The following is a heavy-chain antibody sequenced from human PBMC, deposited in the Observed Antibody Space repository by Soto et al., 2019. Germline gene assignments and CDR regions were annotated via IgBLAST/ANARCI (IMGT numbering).Heavy chain of an antibody. V-gene: IGHV3-66*01. CDR1: GFTVSNNY. CDR3: ARPDTVRGVSS. J-gene: IGHJ5*02. D-gene: IGHD3-10*01. CDR2: IYSGGST. Sequence: EVQLVESGGGLVQPGGSLRLSCVVSGFTVSNNYMSWVRQAPGKGLEWVSVIYSGGSTSYINSVKGSFTISRDNSKKTVSPQMTSLRAEDTAVYYCARPDTVRGVSSWGQGTLVTVSS.